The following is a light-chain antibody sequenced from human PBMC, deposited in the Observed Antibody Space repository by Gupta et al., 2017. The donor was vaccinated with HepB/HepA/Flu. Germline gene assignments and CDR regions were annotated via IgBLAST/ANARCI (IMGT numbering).Light chain of an antibody. CDR3: NSYTTSSTYV. CDR2: EVD. CDR1: SSDIGSYNR. V-gene: IGLV2-18*02. Sequence: QSALTQPPSVSGSPGQSVTISCTGTSSDIGSYNRVSWYQQSPGTAPKLIIYEVDNRPAGVPDRFSGSKSGNTASLTISGLQTEDEADYYCNSYTTSSTYVFGSGTKFTVL. J-gene: IGLJ1*01.